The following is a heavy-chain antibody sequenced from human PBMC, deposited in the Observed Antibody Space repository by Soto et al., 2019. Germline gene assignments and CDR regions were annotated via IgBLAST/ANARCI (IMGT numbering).Heavy chain of an antibody. V-gene: IGHV4-59*12. CDR2: VYYSGST. Sequence: SETLSLTCTVSGGSMSNYYWSWIRQPPGKGLEWIGCVYYSGSTNYNPSLESRVTISVDTSKNEFSLKVSSVTAADTAVYYCARVTGSKGYFDYWGQGTLVTVSS. CDR1: GGSMSNYY. J-gene: IGHJ4*02. CDR3: ARVTGSKGYFDY. D-gene: IGHD2-2*01.